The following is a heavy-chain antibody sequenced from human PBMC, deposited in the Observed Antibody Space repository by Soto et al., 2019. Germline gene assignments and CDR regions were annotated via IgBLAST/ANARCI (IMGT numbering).Heavy chain of an antibody. CDR2: IYYSGST. CDR1: GGSISSYY. Sequence: SETLSLTCTVSGGSISSYYWSWIRQPPGKGLEWIGYIYYSGSTNYNPSLKSRVTISVDTSKNQFSLKLSSVTAADTAVYYCARQRRVCSSTSCYVRYYFDYWGQGTLVTVSS. V-gene: IGHV4-59*08. J-gene: IGHJ4*02. CDR3: ARQRRVCSSTSCYVRYYFDY. D-gene: IGHD2-2*01.